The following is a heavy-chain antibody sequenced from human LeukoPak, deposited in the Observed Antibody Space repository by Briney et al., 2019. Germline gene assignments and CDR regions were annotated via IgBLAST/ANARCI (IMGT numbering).Heavy chain of an antibody. J-gene: IGHJ3*02. D-gene: IGHD4-17*01. V-gene: IGHV1-2*02. CDR3: ARERNYGDYGNAFDI. CDR1: GDTVADYY. Sequence: GASVKVSWKAFGDTVADYYIHWMRHAPGQGLEWMGWINPKRGVTTYAQKFQGRVTMTRDTSITTAYMELTRLRSDDTTIYYCARERNYGDYGNAFDIWGQGTMVTVSS. CDR2: INPKRGVT.